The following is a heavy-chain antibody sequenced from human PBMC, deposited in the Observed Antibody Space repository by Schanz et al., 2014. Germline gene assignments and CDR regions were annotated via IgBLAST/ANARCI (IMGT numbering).Heavy chain of an antibody. D-gene: IGHD1-1*01. Sequence: EVHLLESGGGLVQPGGSLRLSCAASGFSFGTYAMSWVRQAPGKGLLWVSAILGLASTTYYADSVKGRFTISRDNSKNLLYLQMNSRRAEDTAVYYCTRDVRLDRRGNWFDPWGQGTLVTVSS. CDR2: ILGLASTT. CDR1: GFSFGTYA. V-gene: IGHV3-23*01. CDR3: TRDVRLDRRGNWFDP. J-gene: IGHJ5*02.